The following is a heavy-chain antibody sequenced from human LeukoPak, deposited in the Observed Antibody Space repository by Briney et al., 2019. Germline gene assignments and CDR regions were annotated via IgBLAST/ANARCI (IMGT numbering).Heavy chain of an antibody. J-gene: IGHJ4*02. Sequence: GGSLRLSCAASGFTFSSYAMHWVRQAPGKGLEWVAVISYDGSNKYYADSVKGRFTISRDNSKNTLYLQMNSLRAEDTAVYYCARDQGRKWLLFYFDYWGQGTLVTVSS. V-gene: IGHV3-30*01. D-gene: IGHD3-22*01. CDR2: ISYDGSNK. CDR3: ARDQGRKWLLFYFDY. CDR1: GFTFSSYA.